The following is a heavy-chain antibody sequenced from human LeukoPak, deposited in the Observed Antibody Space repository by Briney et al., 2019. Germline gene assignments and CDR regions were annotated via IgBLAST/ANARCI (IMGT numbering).Heavy chain of an antibody. V-gene: IGHV4-39*01. CDR3: ARLFSCGWTGRLDY. CDR2: IYYSGST. Sequence: SETLSLTCTVSGGSISSSGYYWGWIRQPPGTGLEWIGSIYYSGSTYYNPSLNSRVTISVDTSKNQFSLKMSSVPAADTAVYYCARLFSCGWTGRLDYWGQGTLVTVPS. CDR1: GGSISSSGYY. J-gene: IGHJ4*02. D-gene: IGHD6-19*01.